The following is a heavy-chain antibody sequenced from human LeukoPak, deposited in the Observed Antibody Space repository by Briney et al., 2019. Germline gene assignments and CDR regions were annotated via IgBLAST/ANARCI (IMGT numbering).Heavy chain of an antibody. J-gene: IGHJ4*02. V-gene: IGHV1-69*05. D-gene: IGHD2-21*02. CDR2: IIPIFGTA. CDR3: ARELAYCGGDCYSGYLFDY. CDR1: GGTFSSYA. Sequence: GASVKVSRKASGGTFSSYAISWVRQAPGQGLEWMGGIIPIFGTANYAQKFQGRVTITTDESTSTAYMELSSLRSEDTAVYYCARELAYCGGDCYSGYLFDYWGQGTLVTVSS.